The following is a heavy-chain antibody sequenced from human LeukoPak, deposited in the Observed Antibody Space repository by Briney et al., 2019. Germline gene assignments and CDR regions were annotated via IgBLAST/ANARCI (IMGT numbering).Heavy chain of an antibody. D-gene: IGHD1-26*01. CDR2: IRTKADSYAA. CDR3: SRSLGATASGSDAFDV. V-gene: IGHV3-73*01. Sequence: GGSLKLSCAASGFTFSDSAMHWVRQASGKGLEWVGRIRTKADSYAASYAASVKARFTFSRDDSKNTAYLQMNSLRTEDTAVYYCSRSLGATASGSDAFDVWGQGTMVTVSS. J-gene: IGHJ3*01. CDR1: GFTFSDSA.